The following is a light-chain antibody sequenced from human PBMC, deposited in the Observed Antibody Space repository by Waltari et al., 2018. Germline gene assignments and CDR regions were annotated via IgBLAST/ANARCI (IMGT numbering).Light chain of an antibody. J-gene: IGLJ1*01. V-gene: IGLV1-47*01. Sequence: QSVLTQPPSASGTPGQTVTISCSGTNSNIGRNSVFWYQQLPGTAPNLLIYRSNQRRSGVPDHFSGSTSCTSASLAISGLRSENEADYYCAAWDDSLSVSYVFGSGTKVTV. CDR3: AAWDDSLSVSYV. CDR2: RSN. CDR1: NSNIGRNS.